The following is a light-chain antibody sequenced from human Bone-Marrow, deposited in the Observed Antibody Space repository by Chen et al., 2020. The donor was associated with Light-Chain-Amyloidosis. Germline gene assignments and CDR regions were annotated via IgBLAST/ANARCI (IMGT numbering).Light chain of an antibody. V-gene: IGKV1-5*03. J-gene: IGKJ2*01. CDR1: QDSGDW. CDR3: QQYKLYSFT. CDR2: KAS. Sequence: DTPMTQSPSTLYASVGDRGTITCRASQDSGDWLAWFQQKPGKAPKLLIYKASNLQTGVPSRFSGSGTGTEFTLSINGWQPDDFATYFCQQYKLYSFTFGQGTKLDLK.